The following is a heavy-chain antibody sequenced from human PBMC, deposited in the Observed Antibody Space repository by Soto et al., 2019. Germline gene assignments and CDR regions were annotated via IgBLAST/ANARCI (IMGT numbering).Heavy chain of an antibody. V-gene: IGHV3-30-3*01. Sequence: PGGSLRLSCAASGFTFSSYAMHWVRQAPGKGLEWVAVISYDGSNKYYADSVKGRFTISRGNSKNTLYLQMNSLRAEDTAVYYCARDYYRFNSGYGFSMDVWGQGTTVTVSS. CDR3: ARDYYRFNSGYGFSMDV. CDR1: GFTFSSYA. CDR2: ISYDGSNK. D-gene: IGHD5-12*01. J-gene: IGHJ6*02.